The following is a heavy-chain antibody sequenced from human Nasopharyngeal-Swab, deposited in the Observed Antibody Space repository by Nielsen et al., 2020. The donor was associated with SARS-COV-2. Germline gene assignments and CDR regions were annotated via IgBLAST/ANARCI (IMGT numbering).Heavy chain of an antibody. J-gene: IGHJ4*02. CDR2: IYYSGST. Sequence: RQAPGKGLEWIGYIYYSGSTYYNPSLKSRVTISVDTPKNQFSLKLSSVTAADTAVYYCARDLHEYGSGLYYFDYWGQGTLVTVSS. V-gene: IGHV4-30-4*01. CDR3: ARDLHEYGSGLYYFDY. D-gene: IGHD3-10*01.